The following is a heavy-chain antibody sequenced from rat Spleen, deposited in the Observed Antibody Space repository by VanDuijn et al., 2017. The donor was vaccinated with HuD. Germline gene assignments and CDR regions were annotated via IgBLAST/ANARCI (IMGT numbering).Heavy chain of an antibody. Sequence: EVQLVESGGGLVQPGRSLKLSCVASGFTFNDYWMTWIRQAPGKGLEWIASITNGGGRTYYPDSVKGRFTFSRENAKNTLYLQMNSLKSEDTATYYCARQPHLLQWSPFDYWGQGVMVTVSS. J-gene: IGHJ2*01. CDR1: GFTFNDYW. D-gene: IGHD1-1*01. CDR2: ITNGGGRT. V-gene: IGHV5-31*01. CDR3: ARQPHLLQWSPFDY.